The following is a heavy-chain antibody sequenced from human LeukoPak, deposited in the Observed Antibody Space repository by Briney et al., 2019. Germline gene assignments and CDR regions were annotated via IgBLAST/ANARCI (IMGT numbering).Heavy chain of an antibody. J-gene: IGHJ4*02. CDR2: IKKDGSEK. V-gene: IGHV3-7*01. D-gene: IGHD3-3*01. CDR1: GFTFSSYW. Sequence: PGGSLRLSCAASGFTFSSYWMSWVRQAPGKGLEWVANIKKDGSEKYYVDSVKGRFTISRDNAKNSLYLQMNSLRAEDTAVYYCARVEGDFWSGYYDYWGQGTLVTVSS. CDR3: ARVEGDFWSGYYDY.